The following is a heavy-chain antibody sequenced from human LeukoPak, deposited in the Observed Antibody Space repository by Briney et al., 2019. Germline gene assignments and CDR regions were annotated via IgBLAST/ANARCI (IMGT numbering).Heavy chain of an antibody. CDR3: ARRTYYYGSGSYSWFDP. V-gene: IGHV4-39*01. CDR2: IYYSGST. CDR1: GGSISSSSYY. Sequence: SSETLSLTCTVSGGSISSSSYYWGWIRQPPGKGLEWIGSIYYSGSTYYNPSLKSRVTISVDTSKNQFSLKLSSVTAADTAVYYCARRTYYYGSGSYSWFDPWGQGTLVTVSS. J-gene: IGHJ5*02. D-gene: IGHD3-10*01.